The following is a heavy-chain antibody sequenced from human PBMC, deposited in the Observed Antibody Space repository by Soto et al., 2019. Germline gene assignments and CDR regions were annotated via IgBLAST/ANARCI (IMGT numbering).Heavy chain of an antibody. CDR1: GYTFTSYG. Sequence: QVQLVQSGAEVKKPGASVKVSCKASGYTFTSYGISWVRQAPGQGLEWMGWISAYNGNTNYAQKLQGRVTMTTDTSTSTAYMELRSLRSDDTAVYYCARDRAGSYSSSWAGRGGMDVWGQGTTVTVSS. CDR3: ARDRAGSYSSSWAGRGGMDV. D-gene: IGHD6-13*01. V-gene: IGHV1-18*01. CDR2: ISAYNGNT. J-gene: IGHJ6*02.